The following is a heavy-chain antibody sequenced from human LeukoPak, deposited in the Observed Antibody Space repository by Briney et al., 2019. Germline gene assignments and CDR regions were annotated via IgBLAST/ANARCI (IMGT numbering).Heavy chain of an antibody. CDR3: AREGPSTTGTTKYYYYGMDV. J-gene: IGHJ6*02. V-gene: IGHV1-69*04. Sequence: GASVKVSCKASGYTFTSYGISWVRQAPGQGLEWMGRIIPILGIANYAQKFQGRVTITADKSTSTAYMELSSLRSEDTAVYYCAREGPSTTGTTKYYYYGMDVWGQGTTVTVSS. D-gene: IGHD1-1*01. CDR1: GYTFTSYG. CDR2: IIPILGIA.